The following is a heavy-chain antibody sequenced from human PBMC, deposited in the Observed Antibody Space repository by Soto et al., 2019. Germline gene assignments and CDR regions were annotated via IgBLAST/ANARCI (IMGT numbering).Heavy chain of an antibody. Sequence: PGGSLRLSCAASGFTFSDYYMSWIRQAPGKGLEWVSYISSSGSTIYYADSVKGRFTISRDNAKNSLYLQMNSLRAEDTAVYYCARPYCTNGVCYHFDYWGQGTLVTVSS. CDR2: ISSSGSTI. J-gene: IGHJ4*02. V-gene: IGHV3-11*01. CDR3: ARPYCTNGVCYHFDY. CDR1: GFTFSDYY. D-gene: IGHD2-8*01.